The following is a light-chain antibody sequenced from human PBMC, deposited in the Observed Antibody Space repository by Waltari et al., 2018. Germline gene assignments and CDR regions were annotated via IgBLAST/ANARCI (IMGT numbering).Light chain of an antibody. Sequence: EIVLTQSPDTLSLSPGETATLSCRASQAVTADYLAWYQQKPGQAPRLLIDRASSRATGIPDRFSGSWSGTDFTLTISRLEPEDFAVYYCQQYGSSLRTFGQGTKVEI. V-gene: IGKV3-20*01. J-gene: IGKJ1*01. CDR1: QAVTADY. CDR2: RAS. CDR3: QQYGSSLRT.